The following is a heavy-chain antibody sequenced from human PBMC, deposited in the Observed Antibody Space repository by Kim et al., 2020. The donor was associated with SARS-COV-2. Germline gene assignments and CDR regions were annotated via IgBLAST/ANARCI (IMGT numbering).Heavy chain of an antibody. CDR3: ARDWGIVALDY. Sequence: GGSLRLSCAASGFTFSSYGMHWVRQAPVKGLEWVAVIWYDGSNKYYADSVKGRFTISRDNSKNTLYLQMNSLRAEDTAVYYCARDWGIVALDYWGQGTLVTVSS. CDR1: GFTFSSYG. D-gene: IGHD1-26*01. V-gene: IGHV3-33*01. CDR2: IWYDGSNK. J-gene: IGHJ4*02.